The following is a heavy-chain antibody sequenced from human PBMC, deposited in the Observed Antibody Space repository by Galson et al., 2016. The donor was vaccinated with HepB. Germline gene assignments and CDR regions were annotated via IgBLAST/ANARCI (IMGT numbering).Heavy chain of an antibody. J-gene: IGHJ3*02. CDR1: GFTFNTYA. CDR3: ARENNDILTGYYRIWIAALDI. Sequence: SLRLSCAASGFTFNTYALHWVRQAPGKGLEWVAIISYDGITKYYAESVKGRFSISRDNSKNTLYLQMKSLRAEDTAIYYCARENNDILTGYYRIWIAALDIWGQGTMVTVSS. D-gene: IGHD3-9*01. V-gene: IGHV3-30*04. CDR2: ISYDGITK.